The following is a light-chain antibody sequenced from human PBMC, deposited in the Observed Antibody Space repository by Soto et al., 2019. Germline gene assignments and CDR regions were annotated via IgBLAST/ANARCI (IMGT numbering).Light chain of an antibody. J-gene: IGLJ1*01. CDR3: SSYSPSCPFV. Sequence: QSALTQPASVSGSPGQSITISCTGTRSDIGNYDYVSWYQQHPGKAPKLLISEVRNRPSGVSNRFSGSKSGNTASLTISGLQAEDEADYYCSSYSPSCPFVFGPGTKLPVL. V-gene: IGLV2-14*01. CDR2: EVR. CDR1: RSDIGNYDY.